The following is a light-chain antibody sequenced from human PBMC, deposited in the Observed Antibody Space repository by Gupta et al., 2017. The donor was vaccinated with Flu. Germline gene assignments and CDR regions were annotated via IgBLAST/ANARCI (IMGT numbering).Light chain of an antibody. V-gene: IGKV3-20*01. Sequence: IVLTQSPGTLSLSPGERATLSCRASLCVISSYLAWYQQKPGQAPRLLIYEASSRATGIPERFSGSGSGTDFTLTISSLQPEDFAVYYCQQYDSYSWTFGQGTKVEIK. CDR2: EAS. CDR1: LCVISSY. CDR3: QQYDSYSWT. J-gene: IGKJ2*01.